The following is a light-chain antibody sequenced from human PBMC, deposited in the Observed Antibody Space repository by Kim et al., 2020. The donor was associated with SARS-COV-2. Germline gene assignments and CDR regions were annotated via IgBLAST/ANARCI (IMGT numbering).Light chain of an antibody. J-gene: IGLJ1*01. V-gene: IGLV2-14*03. CDR3: SSYTTANTRV. CDR2: DVS. Sequence: GQTLPISYTGTGGDIGAFSSVSVFQQRPDKAPKLIIYDVSERPSGISNRFSGSTSGNTASLTISGLQAEDEADYYCSSYTTANTRVFGTGTKVTVL. CDR1: GGDIGAFSS.